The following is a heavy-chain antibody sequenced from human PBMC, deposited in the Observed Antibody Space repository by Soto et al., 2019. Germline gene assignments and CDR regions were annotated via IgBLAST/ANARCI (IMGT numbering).Heavy chain of an antibody. V-gene: IGHV1-69*06. D-gene: IGHD4-17*01. CDR3: ALGSDYLFDP. CDR1: GGTFSTYA. J-gene: IGHJ5*02. CDR2: IIPMSGRT. Sequence: QIQLVQSGAEVKKPGSSVKVSCKASGGTFSTYAISWVRQAPGQGLELMGGIIPMSGRTTYAQKFQDRVTITADKSTTTAYMELSSLRSEDTAVYYCALGSDYLFDPWGRGTLVTVSS.